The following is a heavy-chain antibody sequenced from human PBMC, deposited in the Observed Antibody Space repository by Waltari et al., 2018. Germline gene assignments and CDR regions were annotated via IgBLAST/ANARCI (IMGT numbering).Heavy chain of an antibody. CDR2: IIPIYGRP. V-gene: IGHV1-69*12. J-gene: IGHJ3*01. CDR1: GGPFGSYS. Sequence: VHLVQSGAEMRKPGSSVKVSCKASGGPFGSYSIAWVRQAAGQGLGWLGGIIPIYGRPQYANNFQGRVTLTADASTTTVFLEMSGLRAEDTAIYFCARRDLGFAFDVWGQGTLVIVSS. CDR3: ARRDLGFAFDV. D-gene: IGHD1-26*01.